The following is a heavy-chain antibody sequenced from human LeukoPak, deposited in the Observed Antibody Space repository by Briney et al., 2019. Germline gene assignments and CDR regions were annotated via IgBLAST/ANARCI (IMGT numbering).Heavy chain of an antibody. V-gene: IGHV4-59*01. Sequence: PSETLSLSCTVSGGSISSYYWSWIRQPPGKGLEWIGYIHYSGSTEYNPSLKSRVTISVDTSKNQFSLKLSSVTAADTAVYYCARSSYSSSRPYDAFDIWGQGTMVTVSS. J-gene: IGHJ3*02. CDR1: GGSISSYY. CDR3: ARSSYSSSRPYDAFDI. CDR2: IHYSGST. D-gene: IGHD6-6*01.